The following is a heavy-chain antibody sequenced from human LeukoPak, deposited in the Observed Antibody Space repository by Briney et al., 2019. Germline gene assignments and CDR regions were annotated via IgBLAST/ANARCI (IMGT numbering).Heavy chain of an antibody. CDR1: GFTFSSYW. CDR3: ARGGSGSPSYFDY. CDR2: INSDGSST. D-gene: IGHD3-10*01. V-gene: IGHV3-74*01. J-gene: IGHJ4*02. Sequence: TGGSLRLSCAASGFTFSSYWMHWVRQAPGKGLVWVSRINSDGSSTSYADSVKGRFTISRDNAKNTLYLQMSSLRAEDTAVYYCARGGSGSPSYFDYWGQGTLVTVSS.